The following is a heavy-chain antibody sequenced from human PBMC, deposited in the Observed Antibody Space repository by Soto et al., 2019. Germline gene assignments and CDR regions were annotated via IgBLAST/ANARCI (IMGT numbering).Heavy chain of an antibody. V-gene: IGHV4-30-2*01. CDR2: IYHSGST. J-gene: IGHJ5*02. Sequence: SETLSLTCAVSGGSTSSGGYSWSWIRQPPGKGLEWIGYIYHSGSTYYNPSLKSRVTMSVDTSKNQFSLKLSSVTAADTAVYYCARDSSGWNWFDPWGQGTLVTVAS. CDR3: ARDSSGWNWFDP. D-gene: IGHD6-19*01. CDR1: GGSTSSGGYS.